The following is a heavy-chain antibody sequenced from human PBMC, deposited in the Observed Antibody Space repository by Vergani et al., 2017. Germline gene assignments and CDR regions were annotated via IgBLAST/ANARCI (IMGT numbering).Heavy chain of an antibody. J-gene: IGHJ1*01. D-gene: IGHD3-22*01. CDR2: IIDIRNLV. Sequence: QVQLVQSGAEVKKPGSSVKVSCKASGGTFNSYAISWVRQAPGQGLEWMGRIIDIRNLVDYAQRFQGRVTITADRSTSTAYMELSSLSSDDTAVYYCASPPVNMIVAEPSRGVFFKHWGQGTLVTVSS. CDR3: ASPPVNMIVAEPSRGVFFKH. CDR1: GGTFNSYA. V-gene: IGHV1-69*02.